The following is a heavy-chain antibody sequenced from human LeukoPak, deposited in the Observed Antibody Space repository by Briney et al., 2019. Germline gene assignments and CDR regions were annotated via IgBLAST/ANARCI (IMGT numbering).Heavy chain of an antibody. Sequence: SETLSLTCTVSGGSISSYYWSWIRQPAGKGLEWIGRIYSTGSTNYNPSLKSRVTMSVDTSKNQFSLRLRSVTAADTAVYYCARHIASAGTAGFDFWGQGALVTVSS. V-gene: IGHV4-4*07. CDR2: IYSTGST. CDR1: GGSISSYY. CDR3: ARHIASAGTAGFDF. D-gene: IGHD6-13*01. J-gene: IGHJ4*02.